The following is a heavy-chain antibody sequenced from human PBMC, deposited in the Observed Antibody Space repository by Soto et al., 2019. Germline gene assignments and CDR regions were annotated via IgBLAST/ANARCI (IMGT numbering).Heavy chain of an antibody. CDR1: GGSISSGGYY. D-gene: IGHD3-22*01. V-gene: IGHV4-31*03. J-gene: IGHJ4*02. Sequence: SETLSLTCTVSGGSISSGGYYWSWIRHHPGKGLEWIGYIYYSGSTYYNPSLKSRVTISVDTSKNQFSLKLSSVTAADTAVYYCARVSYYDSPKVDYWGQGTLVTVSS. CDR3: ARVSYYDSPKVDY. CDR2: IYYSGST.